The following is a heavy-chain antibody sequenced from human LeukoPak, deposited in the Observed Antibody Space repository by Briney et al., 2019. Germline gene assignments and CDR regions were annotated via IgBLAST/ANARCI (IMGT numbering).Heavy chain of an antibody. CDR3: AKHPSLREFDS. V-gene: IGHV4-39*01. J-gene: IGHJ4*02. Sequence: SETLSLTCTVSGGPITTSSYYWAWIRQPPGKGLEWIGSIYYSGSTFYNQSLKSRVTISVDTSKNPFSLRQSSMTAADTAVYYCAKHPSLREFDSWGQGTLVTVSS. CDR2: IYYSGST. CDR1: GGPITTSSYY.